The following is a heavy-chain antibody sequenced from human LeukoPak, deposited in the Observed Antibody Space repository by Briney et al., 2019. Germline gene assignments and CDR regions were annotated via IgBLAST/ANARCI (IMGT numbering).Heavy chain of an antibody. V-gene: IGHV3-33*01. CDR2: IWYDGSNK. D-gene: IGHD3-3*01. Sequence: GGSLRLSCAASGFTFSSYGMHWVRQAPGKGLEWVAVIWYDGSNKYYADSVKGRFTISRDNSKNTLYLQMNSLRAEDTAVYYCARLWSGYYGDYWGQGTLVTVSS. CDR3: ARLWSGYYGDY. J-gene: IGHJ4*02. CDR1: GFTFSSYG.